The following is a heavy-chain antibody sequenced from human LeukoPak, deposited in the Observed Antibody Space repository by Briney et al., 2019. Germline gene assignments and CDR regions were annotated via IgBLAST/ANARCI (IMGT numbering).Heavy chain of an antibody. V-gene: IGHV3-30*04. CDR3: ARGVVPAAYYYYGMDV. J-gene: IGHJ6*04. CDR1: GFTFSSYA. D-gene: IGHD2-2*01. CDR2: ISYDGSNK. Sequence: GGSLRLSCAASGFTFSSYAMHWVRQAPGKGLEWVAVISYDGSNKYYADSVKGRFTISRDNSKNTLYLQMNSLRAEDTAVYYCARGVVPAAYYYYGMDVWGKGTRSPSPQ.